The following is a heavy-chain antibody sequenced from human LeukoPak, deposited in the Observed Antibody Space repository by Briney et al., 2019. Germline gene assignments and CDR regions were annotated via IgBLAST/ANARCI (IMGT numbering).Heavy chain of an antibody. V-gene: IGHV4-34*01. J-gene: IGHJ4*02. CDR1: GGSFSGYY. D-gene: IGHD3-22*01. CDR2: INHSGST. Sequence: PSETLSLTCAVDGGSFSGYYWSWIRQPPGKGLEWIGEINHSGSTNYNPSLKSRVTISVDTSKNQFSLKLSSVTAADTAVYYCAILTVYDSSGYYLPWGQGTLVTVSS. CDR3: AILTVYDSSGYYLP.